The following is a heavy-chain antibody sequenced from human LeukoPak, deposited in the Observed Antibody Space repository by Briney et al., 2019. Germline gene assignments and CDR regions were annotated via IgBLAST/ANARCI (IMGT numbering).Heavy chain of an antibody. Sequence: PGGSLRLSCAASGFTFSSYEMNWVRQAPGKGLEWVSAISGSGASTFYADSVKGRFTISRDISKNTLYLQMTSLRAEDTAIYYCANIAAAVTGTLLWHFDLWGRGTLVTVSS. V-gene: IGHV3-23*01. D-gene: IGHD6-13*01. CDR2: ISGSGAST. CDR1: GFTFSSYE. J-gene: IGHJ2*01. CDR3: ANIAAAVTGTLLWHFDL.